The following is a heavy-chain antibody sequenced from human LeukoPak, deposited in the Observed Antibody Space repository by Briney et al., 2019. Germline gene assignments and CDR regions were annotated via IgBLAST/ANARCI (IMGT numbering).Heavy chain of an antibody. Sequence: GESLKISCQGSGYNFIIHWIGWMRQMPGKGLEWMGIIYPEDSDTRYSPSFQGQVTMSVDRSTNTAFLQWSGLKASDTATYFCARHRTPYCGAGCLPDSMDVWGKGTTVTVSS. J-gene: IGHJ6*03. CDR2: IYPEDSDT. CDR1: GYNFIIHW. V-gene: IGHV5-51*01. CDR3: ARHRTPYCGAGCLPDSMDV. D-gene: IGHD2-21*02.